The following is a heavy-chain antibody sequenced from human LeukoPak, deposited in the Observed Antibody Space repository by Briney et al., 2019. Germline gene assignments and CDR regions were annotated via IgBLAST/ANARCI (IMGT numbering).Heavy chain of an antibody. Sequence: SETLSLTCTVSGGSISSYYWSWIRQPAGKGLEWIGRIYTSGSTNYNPSLKSRVTISLDTSKRQFSLKLSSLTAADTAVYYCARYGFASFDSSGSDQVWYFDLWGRGTLVTVSS. CDR2: IYTSGST. D-gene: IGHD3-22*01. CDR1: GGSISSYY. J-gene: IGHJ2*01. CDR3: ARYGFASFDSSGSDQVWYFDL. V-gene: IGHV4-4*07.